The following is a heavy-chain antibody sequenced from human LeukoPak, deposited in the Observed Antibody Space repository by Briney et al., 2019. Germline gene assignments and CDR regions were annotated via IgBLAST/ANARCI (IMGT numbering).Heavy chain of an antibody. CDR3: ARDVSSIDFDI. CDR2: IIPNSGGT. Sequence: ASVKVSCRASGYTFTAYYIHWVRQAPGQGLEWMGWIIPNSGGTNYAQKFQGRIAMTRDTSISTAYMELTRLYSDDTAVYYCARDVSSIDFDIWGQGTMVTVSS. V-gene: IGHV1-2*02. D-gene: IGHD6-6*01. J-gene: IGHJ3*02. CDR1: GYTFTAYY.